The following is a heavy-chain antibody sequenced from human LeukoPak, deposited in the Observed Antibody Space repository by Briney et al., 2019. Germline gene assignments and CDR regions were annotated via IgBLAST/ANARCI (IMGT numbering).Heavy chain of an antibody. CDR3: ARTPYDFWSGYQYYFDY. CDR2: IDWDDDK. J-gene: IGHJ4*02. D-gene: IGHD3-3*01. V-gene: IGHV2-70*01. Sequence: SGPALVKPTQTLTLTCTFSGFSLSTSGMCVSWIRQPPGKALGWLVPIDWDDDKYYITTLKTRLTISKDNSKNQVVLTMTNMDPVDTATYYCARTPYDFWSGYQYYFDYWGQGTLVTVSS. CDR1: GFSLSTSGMC.